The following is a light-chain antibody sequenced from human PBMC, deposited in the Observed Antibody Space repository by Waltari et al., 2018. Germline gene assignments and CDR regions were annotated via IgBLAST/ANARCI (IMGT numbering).Light chain of an antibody. CDR3: SSFTTSKTRV. CDR2: DVD. V-gene: IGLV2-14*03. CDR1: SNDIGAYDF. Sequence: QSALIQPASLSASPGQSITISCTGTSNDIGAYDFVSWHQHHPGKVPKLIIYDVDIRPSGISNRFSGSKSGNTASLTISGLQSEDDSDYYCSSFTTSKTRVFGGGTRVTVL. J-gene: IGLJ2*01.